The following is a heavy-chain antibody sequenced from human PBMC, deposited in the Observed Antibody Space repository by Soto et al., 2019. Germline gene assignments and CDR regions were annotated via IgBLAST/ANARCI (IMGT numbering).Heavy chain of an antibody. Sequence: PGGSLRLSCAASGFTVSSNYMSWVRQAPGKGLEWVSLIYSGGSTYYADSVKGRFTISRDNSKNTLYLQMNSLRAEDTAVYYCARDKRDLRFLEWSYYFDYWGQGTLVTVSS. J-gene: IGHJ4*02. D-gene: IGHD3-3*01. V-gene: IGHV3-66*01. CDR1: GFTVSSNY. CDR3: ARDKRDLRFLEWSYYFDY. CDR2: IYSGGST.